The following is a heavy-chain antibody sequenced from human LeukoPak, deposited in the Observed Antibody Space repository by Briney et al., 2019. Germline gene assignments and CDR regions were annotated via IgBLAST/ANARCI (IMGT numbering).Heavy chain of an antibody. Sequence: GGSLRLSCTASGFTFGDYAMSWVRQAPGKGLEWVGFIRSKTYRGTAEYAASVKGGFTISRDDSKSIAYLQTNSLKTDDTAVYYCTSVYDTSAYYHSGVDYWGQGTLVTVSS. CDR3: TSVYDTSAYYHSGVDY. CDR2: IRSKTYRGTA. J-gene: IGHJ4*02. CDR1: GFTFGDYA. D-gene: IGHD3-22*01. V-gene: IGHV3-49*04.